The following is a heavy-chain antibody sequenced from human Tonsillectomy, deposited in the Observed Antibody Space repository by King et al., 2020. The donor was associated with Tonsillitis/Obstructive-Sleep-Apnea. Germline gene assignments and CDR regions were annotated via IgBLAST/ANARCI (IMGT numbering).Heavy chain of an antibody. J-gene: IGHJ4*02. V-gene: IGHV5-51*03. CDR1: GYSFTNHW. CDR2: IYPGDSDT. CDR3: ASGLYGDLWFDY. Sequence: QLVQSGAEVKKPGESLKISCKGSGYSFTNHWIGWVRQMPGKGLQWMGIIYPGDSDTRYSPSFQGQVIISADKSITTASLQWSSLEASDTAMYYCASGLYGDLWFDYWGERTLVTVSP. D-gene: IGHD4-17*01.